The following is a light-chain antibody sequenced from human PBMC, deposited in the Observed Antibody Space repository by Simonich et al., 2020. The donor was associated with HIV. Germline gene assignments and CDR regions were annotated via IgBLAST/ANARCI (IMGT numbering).Light chain of an antibody. Sequence: DIVMTQSPDSLAVSLGERATINCKSSQSVLSSSNNKNYLAWYQKKPGQPPKLLIYWASTRESGVPDRFSGSGSGTDFTLTISSLQAEDVAVYYCQQYYSTLTFGGGTKVEIK. J-gene: IGKJ4*01. CDR1: QSVLSSSNNKNY. CDR2: WAS. V-gene: IGKV4-1*01. CDR3: QQYYSTLT.